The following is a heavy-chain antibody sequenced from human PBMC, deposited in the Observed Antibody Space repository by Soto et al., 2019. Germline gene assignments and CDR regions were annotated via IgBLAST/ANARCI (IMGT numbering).Heavy chain of an antibody. V-gene: IGHV3-11*06. D-gene: IGHD3-10*02. CDR2: SSNSGTYT. Sequence: GGSLRLSCVGSGFTFSDYYMSWVRQAPGKGLEWLSYSSNSGTYTKYAGSVKGRFSISRDNAKNSLHLQINSLRGEDTAVYYCARSGDNYNVLDYWGQGT. CDR3: ARSGDNYNVLDY. J-gene: IGHJ4*02. CDR1: GFTFSDYY.